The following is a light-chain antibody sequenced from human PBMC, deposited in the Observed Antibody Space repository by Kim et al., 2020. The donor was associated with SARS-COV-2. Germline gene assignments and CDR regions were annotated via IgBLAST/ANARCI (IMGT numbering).Light chain of an antibody. CDR1: SSDVGGYNY. Sequence: QSALTQPPSASGSPGQSVTISCTGTSSDVGGYNYVSWFQQHPGKAPKLMIYKVSKRPSGVPDRFSGYNSGNTASLTVSGLQAEDEADYYCSSYAGSNNLVFGGGTQLTVL. J-gene: IGLJ3*02. V-gene: IGLV2-8*01. CDR3: SSYAGSNNLV. CDR2: KVS.